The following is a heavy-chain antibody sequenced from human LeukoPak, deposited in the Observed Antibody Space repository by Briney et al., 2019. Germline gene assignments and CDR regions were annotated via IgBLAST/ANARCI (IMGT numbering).Heavy chain of an antibody. D-gene: IGHD3-22*01. J-gene: IGHJ4*02. CDR2: IKSKADRGTK. Sequence: GGSLRLSCAASGFTFNHAWMTWVRQAPGKGLEWVGRIKSKADRGTKDYAAPVKGRFTISRDDSKNTLYLQMNSLKTEDTAVYYCATIGSSRYYYYFDYWGQGSLVTVSS. CDR3: ATIGSSRYYYYFDY. V-gene: IGHV3-15*01. CDR1: GFTFNHAW.